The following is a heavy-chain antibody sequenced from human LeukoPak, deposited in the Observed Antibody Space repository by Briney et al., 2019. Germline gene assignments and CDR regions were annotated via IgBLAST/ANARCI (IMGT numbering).Heavy chain of an antibody. CDR1: GGSISSSNW. V-gene: IGHV4-4*02. CDR2: IYHSGST. CDR3: ARIVVVVAANQYWFDP. J-gene: IGHJ5*02. Sequence: SGTLSLTCAVSGGSISSSNWWSWVRQPPGKGLEWIGEIYHSGSTNYNPSLKSRVTISVDRSKNQFSLKLSSVTAADTAVYYCARIVVVVAANQYWFDPWGQGTLVTVSS. D-gene: IGHD2-15*01.